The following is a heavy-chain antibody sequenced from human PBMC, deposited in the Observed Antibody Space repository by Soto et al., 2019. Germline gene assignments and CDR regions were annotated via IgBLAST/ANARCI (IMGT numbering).Heavy chain of an antibody. Sequence: EVQLVESGGGLVQPGGSLRLSCAASGFTVSSNYMSWVRQAPGQGLEWVPVSYRCGSTNYADSVKGRFTIARDNSKNTLYLQMNSLRAEDAAVYYCARDGGGYGLRYLDWLTGGQPVYYYYGMDDW. V-gene: IGHV3-66*01. J-gene: IGHJ6*01. CDR1: GFTVSSNY. CDR3: ARDGGGYGLRYLDWLTGGQPVYYYYGMDD. CDR2: SYRCGST. D-gene: IGHD3-9*01.